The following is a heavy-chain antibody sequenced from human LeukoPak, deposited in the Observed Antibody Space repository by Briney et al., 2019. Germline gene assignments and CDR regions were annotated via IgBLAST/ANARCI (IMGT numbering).Heavy chain of an antibody. CDR1: GGSISTYY. CDR2: IYYTGSS. Sequence: SETLSLTCTVSGGSISTYYWSWIRQPPGKGLEWIGYIYYTGSSNYNPSLKSRVTITVDTSKSQFSLKLSSVTAADAAVYYCARGLSWNAYYFDSWGQGTLVTVSS. D-gene: IGHD1-1*01. J-gene: IGHJ4*02. CDR3: ARGLSWNAYYFDS. V-gene: IGHV4-59*01.